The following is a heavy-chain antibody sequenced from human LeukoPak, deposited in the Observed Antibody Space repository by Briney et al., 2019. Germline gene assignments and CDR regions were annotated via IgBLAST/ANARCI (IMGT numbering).Heavy chain of an antibody. CDR3: ARAQSNQMATKI. CDR1: GDSISSGDYY. J-gene: IGHJ4*02. D-gene: IGHD5-24*01. CDR2: IYYSGST. V-gene: IGHV4-39*07. Sequence: SETLSLTCTVSGDSISSGDYYWSWIRQPPGKGLEWIGNIYYSGSTYYNPSLKSRVTISVDTSKNQFSLKLSSVTAADTAVYYCARAQSNQMATKIWGQGTLVTVSS.